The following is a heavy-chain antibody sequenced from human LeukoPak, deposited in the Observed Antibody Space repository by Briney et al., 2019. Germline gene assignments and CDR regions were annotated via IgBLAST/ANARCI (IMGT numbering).Heavy chain of an antibody. CDR3: ARGITMVRGVSHIDY. V-gene: IGHV4-34*01. J-gene: IGHJ4*02. D-gene: IGHD3-10*01. CDR1: GGSLSGYY. CDR2: INHSGST. Sequence: SETLSLTCAVYGGSLSGYYWSWIRQPPGKGLEWIGEINHSGSTNYNPSLKSRVTISVDTSKNQFSLKLSSVTAADTAVYYCARGITMVRGVSHIDYWGQGTLVTVSS.